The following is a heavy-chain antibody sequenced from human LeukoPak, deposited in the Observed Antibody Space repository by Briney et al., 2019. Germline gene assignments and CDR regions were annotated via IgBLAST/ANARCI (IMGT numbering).Heavy chain of an antibody. CDR2: IKQDGSEK. D-gene: IGHD2-2*01. CDR3: ARDRFLRYCSSTSCDYLSY. V-gene: IGHV3-7*01. J-gene: IGHJ4*02. Sequence: GGSLRLSCATSGFSFSSYWMSWVRQAPGKGLEWVANIKQDGSEKYYVDSVKGRFTISRDNAKNELYLEMNSLRAEDTAVYYCARDRFLRYCSSTSCDYLSYWGQGTLVTVSS. CDR1: GFSFSSYW.